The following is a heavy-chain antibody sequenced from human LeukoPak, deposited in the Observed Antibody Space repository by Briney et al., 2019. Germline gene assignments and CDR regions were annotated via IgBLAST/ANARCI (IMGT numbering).Heavy chain of an antibody. CDR1: GGSFSGYY. V-gene: IGHV4-34*01. CDR2: INHSGST. J-gene: IGHJ6*03. CDR3: ASCADFWSGYCDYMDV. Sequence: SETLSLTCAVYGGSFSGYYWSWIRQPPGKGLEWIGEINHSGSTNYNPSLKSRVTISVDTSKNQFSLKLSSVTAADTAVYYCASCADFWSGYCDYMDVWGKGTTVTVSS. D-gene: IGHD3-3*01.